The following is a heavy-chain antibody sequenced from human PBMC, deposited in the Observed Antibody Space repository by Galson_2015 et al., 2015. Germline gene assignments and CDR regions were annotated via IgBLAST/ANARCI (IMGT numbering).Heavy chain of an antibody. Sequence: LSLTCTVSGGSISSYYWSWIRQPPGKGLEWIGYIYYSGSTNYNPSLKSRVTIPVDTSKNQFSLKLSSVTAADTAVYYCARTPTLRYFDWLSAYYFDYWGQGTLVTVSS. CDR1: GGSISSYY. J-gene: IGHJ4*02. CDR3: ARTPTLRYFDWLSAYYFDY. V-gene: IGHV4-59*01. D-gene: IGHD3-9*01. CDR2: IYYSGST.